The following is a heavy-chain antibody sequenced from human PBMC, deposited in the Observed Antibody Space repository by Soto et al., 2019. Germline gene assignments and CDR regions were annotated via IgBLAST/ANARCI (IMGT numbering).Heavy chain of an antibody. CDR3: ARGQRFSDWFDP. CDR2: IYTNMNT. J-gene: IGHJ5*02. V-gene: IGHV4-4*07. Sequence: SETLSLTCTVSGASISSYYWSWIRQPAGKGLEWIGRIYTNMNTNYNPSLKSRVTMSLDTSKNQFSLTLTSVTAADTAVYYCARGQRFSDWFDPWGQGTLVTVSS. D-gene: IGHD3-3*01. CDR1: GASISSYY.